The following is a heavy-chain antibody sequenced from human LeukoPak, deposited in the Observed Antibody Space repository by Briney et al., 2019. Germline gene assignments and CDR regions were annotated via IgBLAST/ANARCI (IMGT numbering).Heavy chain of an antibody. V-gene: IGHV3-74*01. D-gene: IGHD3-9*01. CDR1: GFTFSSYW. CDR3: ALLGLVIPPDIYDV. Sequence: GGSLRLSCVVSGFTFSSYWMHWVRQAPGKGLVWVSRINTDGSTTDYADSVKGRFTISRDNSKKTLFLQMNSLRAEDTAVYYCALLGLVIPPDIYDVWGQGTLVTVSS. CDR2: INTDGSTT. J-gene: IGHJ3*01.